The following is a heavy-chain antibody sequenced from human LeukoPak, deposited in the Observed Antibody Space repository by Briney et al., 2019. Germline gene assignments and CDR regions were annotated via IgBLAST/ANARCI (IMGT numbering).Heavy chain of an antibody. J-gene: IGHJ4*02. CDR3: ARGYYDFWSGFFLDY. V-gene: IGHV4-34*01. CDR2: INHRRST. D-gene: IGHD3-3*01. Sequence: SETLSLTCAVYGGSFSGYYWSWIRQPPGKGLEWIGEINHRRSTNYNPSLKSRVTMSVDTSKNQFSLKLSSVTAADTAVYYCARGYYDFWSGFFLDYWGQGTLVTVSS. CDR1: GGSFSGYY.